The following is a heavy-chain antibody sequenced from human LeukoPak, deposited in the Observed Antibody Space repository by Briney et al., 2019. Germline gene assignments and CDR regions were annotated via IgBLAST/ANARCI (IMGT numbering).Heavy chain of an antibody. CDR1: GFTFSYYG. CDR3: ARERSTSCYTCSYYYYMDV. V-gene: IGHV3-20*01. J-gene: IGHJ6*03. Sequence: GPGGSLRLSCAASGFTFSYYGLSWVRQAPGKGLEWVSGINWNGGSTGYADSVKGRFTISRDNAKNSLYLQMNSLRAEDTALYHCARERSTSCYTCSYYYYMDVWGKGTTVTVSS. CDR2: INWNGGST. D-gene: IGHD2-2*02.